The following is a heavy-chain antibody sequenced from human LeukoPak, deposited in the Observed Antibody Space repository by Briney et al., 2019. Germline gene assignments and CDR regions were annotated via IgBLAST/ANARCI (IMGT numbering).Heavy chain of an antibody. V-gene: IGHV3-53*04. J-gene: IGHJ4*02. CDR3: ARGMTNPFDY. CDR2: IYSGGST. CDR1: GFTVSTYY. D-gene: IGHD4-17*01. Sequence: GGSLRLSCAASGFTVSTYYMSWVRQAPGKGLEWVSVIYSGGSTYYADSVKGRFTISRHNSENTLYLQMNSLRAEDTAVYYCARGMTNPFDYWGQGTLVTVSS.